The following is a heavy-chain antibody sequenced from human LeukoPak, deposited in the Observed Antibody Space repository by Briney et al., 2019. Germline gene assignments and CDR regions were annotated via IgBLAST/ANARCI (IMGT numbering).Heavy chain of an antibody. CDR3: AREGVDTAMGHFDY. V-gene: IGHV4-30-4*01. CDR1: GGSISSGDYY. J-gene: IGHJ4*02. CDR2: IYYSGST. D-gene: IGHD5-18*01. Sequence: PSETLSLTCTVSGGSISSGDYYWSWIRQPPGKGLEWIGYIYYSGSTCYNPSLKSRVTISVDTSKNQFSLKLSSVTAADTAVYYCAREGVDTAMGHFDYWGQGTLVTVSS.